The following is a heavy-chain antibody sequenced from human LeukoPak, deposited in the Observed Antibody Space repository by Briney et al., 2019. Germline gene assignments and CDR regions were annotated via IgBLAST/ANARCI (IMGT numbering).Heavy chain of an antibody. D-gene: IGHD3-16*01. Sequence: GGSLRLSCAASGLSFDDYGMSWVRQAPGKGLELGSGINWRGAGTGYADSVKGRFTISRDNAKNSMYLQMNSLRAEDTALYYCARALRRYKYDYPSPDNWGQGTLVTVSS. J-gene: IGHJ4*02. CDR3: ARALRRYKYDYPSPDN. V-gene: IGHV3-20*04. CDR2: INWRGAGT. CDR1: GLSFDDYG.